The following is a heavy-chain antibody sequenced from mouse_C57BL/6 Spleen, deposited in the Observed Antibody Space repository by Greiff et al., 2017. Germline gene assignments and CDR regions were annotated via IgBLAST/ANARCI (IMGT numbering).Heavy chain of an antibody. V-gene: IGHV5-6*02. J-gene: IGHJ2*01. CDR3: ARRGYGYDADY. CDR1: GFTFSSYG. D-gene: IGHD2-2*01. Sequence: VKLMESGGDLVKPGGSLKLSCAASGFTFSSYGMSWVRQTPDKRLEWVATISSGGSYTYYPDSVKGRFTISRDNAKNTLDLQMSSLKSADTAMYYCARRGYGYDADYWGQGTTLTVSA. CDR2: ISSGGSYT.